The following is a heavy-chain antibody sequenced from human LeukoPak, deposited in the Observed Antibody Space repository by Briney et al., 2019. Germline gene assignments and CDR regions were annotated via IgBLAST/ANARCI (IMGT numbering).Heavy chain of an antibody. Sequence: SETLSLTCTVSGGSISSYYWSWIRQPPGKGLEWSGYIYYSGSTNYNPSLKSRVTISVDTSKNQFSLKLSSVTAADTAVYYCAGSYDFWSGYHFDYWGQGTLVTVSS. CDR2: IYYSGST. CDR3: AGSYDFWSGYHFDY. CDR1: GGSISSYY. D-gene: IGHD3-3*01. J-gene: IGHJ4*02. V-gene: IGHV4-59*08.